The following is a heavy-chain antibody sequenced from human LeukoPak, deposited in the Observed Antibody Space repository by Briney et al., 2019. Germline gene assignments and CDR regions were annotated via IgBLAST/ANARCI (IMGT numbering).Heavy chain of an antibody. Sequence: GGSLRLSCAASGFTFSDYYMSWIRQAPGKGLEWVSYISSSGSTIYYADSVKGRFTISRDNAKSTLYMEMNSLRDEDTAVYYCAIAQGAFDIWGQGTMVTVAS. CDR2: ISSSGSTI. CDR1: GFTFSDYY. CDR3: AIAQGAFDI. D-gene: IGHD2-21*01. J-gene: IGHJ3*02. V-gene: IGHV3-11*04.